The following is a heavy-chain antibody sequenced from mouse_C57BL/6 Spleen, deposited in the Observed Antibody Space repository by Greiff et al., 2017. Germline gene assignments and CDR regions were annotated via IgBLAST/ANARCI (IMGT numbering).Heavy chain of an antibody. CDR2: IRNKANNHAT. V-gene: IGHV6-6*01. D-gene: IGHD1-1*01. Sequence: EVQLVESGGGLVQPGGSMKLSCAASGFTFSDAWMDWVRQSPEKGLEWVAEIRNKANNHATYYAESVKGRFTISRDDSKSSVYLQMNSLRAEDTGIYYGTKITTVVPYYFDYWGQGTTLTVSS. CDR1: GFTFSDAW. CDR3: TKITTVVPYYFDY. J-gene: IGHJ2*01.